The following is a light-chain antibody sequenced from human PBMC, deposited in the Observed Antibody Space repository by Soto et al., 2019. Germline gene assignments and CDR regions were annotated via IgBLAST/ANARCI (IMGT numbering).Light chain of an antibody. CDR1: RSNIGSNY. J-gene: IGLJ1*01. Sequence: QSVLAQPPSASGTPGQRVTISCSGSRSNIGSNYVYWYQQLPGTAPKLLIHNNNQRPSGVPDRFSGSKSGTSASLAISGLRSEDEADYYCAAWDDSLSALFVFGTGTKVTVL. CDR3: AAWDDSLSALFV. CDR2: NNN. V-gene: IGLV1-47*01.